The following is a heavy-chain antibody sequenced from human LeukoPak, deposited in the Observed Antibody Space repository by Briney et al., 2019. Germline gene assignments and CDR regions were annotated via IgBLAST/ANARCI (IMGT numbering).Heavy chain of an antibody. CDR3: CGSGWFAGPFGY. CDR1: GGSISSYY. CDR2: IYYSGST. V-gene: IGHV4-59*01. D-gene: IGHD6-19*01. J-gene: IGHJ4*02. Sequence: SETLSLTCTVSGGSISSYYWSWIRQPPGKGLEWIGYIYYSGSTNYNPSLKSRVTISVDTSKNQFSLKLSSVTAADTAVYYCCGSGWFAGPFGYWGQGALVTVSS.